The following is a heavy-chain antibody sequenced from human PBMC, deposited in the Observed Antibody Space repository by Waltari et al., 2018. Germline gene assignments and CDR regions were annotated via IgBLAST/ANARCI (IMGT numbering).Heavy chain of an antibody. Sequence: EVQVVESGGGLVQPGGSLRLSCAASGFTFSDHYIDWVGQASGKGLGWVGCIRNKANSDTTQVAASVKDRFTIARDDSKSSLYLQMNSLKTEDTAVYYCARGQWSSSYYVLDVWGQGTTVTVSS. J-gene: IGHJ6*02. CDR1: GFTFSDHY. D-gene: IGHD2-15*01. V-gene: IGHV3-72*01. CDR3: ARGQWSSSYYVLDV. CDR2: IRNKANSDTT.